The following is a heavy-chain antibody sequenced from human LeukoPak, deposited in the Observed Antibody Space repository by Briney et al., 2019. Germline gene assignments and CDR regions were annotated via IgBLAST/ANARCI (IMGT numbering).Heavy chain of an antibody. CDR1: GVTFKNYA. J-gene: IGHJ4*02. D-gene: IGHD4-17*01. Sequence: TGGSLRLSCAASGVTFKNYAMNWVRQAPGKGLEWVSVITSSGSKYYADSVKGRFTISRDNSKTTLYLQMHSLRAEDTARYYCAKDLYGDYDFDCWGWGTLVTVSS. CDR3: AKDLYGDYDFDC. V-gene: IGHV3-23*01. CDR2: ITSSGSK.